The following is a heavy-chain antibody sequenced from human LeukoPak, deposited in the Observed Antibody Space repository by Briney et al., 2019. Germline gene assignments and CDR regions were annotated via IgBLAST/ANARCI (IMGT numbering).Heavy chain of an antibody. J-gene: IGHJ5*02. Sequence: SETLSLTCTGSGGSISSYYWSWIRQPAGKGLEWIGRIYTSGSTNYNPSLKSRVTMSVDTSKNQFSLKLSSVTAAHTAVYYCARGAYYYDSSGYLAFDPWSQGTLVTVSS. CDR1: GGSISSYY. V-gene: IGHV4-4*07. CDR2: IYTSGST. D-gene: IGHD3-22*01. CDR3: ARGAYYYDSSGYLAFDP.